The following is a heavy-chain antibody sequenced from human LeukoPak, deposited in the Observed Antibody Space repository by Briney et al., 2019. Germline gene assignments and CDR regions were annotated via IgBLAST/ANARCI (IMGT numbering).Heavy chain of an antibody. CDR3: ARDIYYDSSGHDAFDI. V-gene: IGHV3-21*01. Sequence: GGSLRLSCAASGFTFSSYSMNWVRQAPGKGLEWVSSISSSSSYIYYADSVKGRFTISRDNAKNSLYLQMNSLRAEDTAVYYCARDIYYDSSGHDAFDIWGQGTMVTVSS. J-gene: IGHJ3*02. CDR2: ISSSSSYI. D-gene: IGHD3-22*01. CDR1: GFTFSSYS.